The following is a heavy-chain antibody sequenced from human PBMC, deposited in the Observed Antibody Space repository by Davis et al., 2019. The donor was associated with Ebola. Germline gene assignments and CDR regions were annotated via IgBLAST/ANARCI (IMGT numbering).Heavy chain of an antibody. Sequence: AASVKVSCKASGYTFTSYGISWVRQAPGQGLEWMGWISAYNGNTNYAQKLQGRVTMTTDTSTSTAYMELRSLRSDDTAVYYCARDNEGQQLLFYYYGMDVWGQGTTVTVSS. D-gene: IGHD6-13*01. J-gene: IGHJ6*02. CDR3: ARDNEGQQLLFYYYGMDV. V-gene: IGHV1-18*01. CDR1: GYTFTSYG. CDR2: ISAYNGNT.